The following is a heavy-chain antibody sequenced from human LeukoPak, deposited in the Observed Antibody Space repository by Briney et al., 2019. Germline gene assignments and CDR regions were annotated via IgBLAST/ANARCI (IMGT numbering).Heavy chain of an antibody. Sequence: GGSLRLSSAASGFTFSSYAMSWVRQAPGKGLEWVSAISGSGGSTYYADSVKGRFTISRDNSKNTLYLQMNSLRAEDTAVYYCAKVGYYDSSDTKAEYFQHWGQGTLVTVSS. J-gene: IGHJ1*01. D-gene: IGHD3-22*01. V-gene: IGHV3-23*01. CDR3: AKVGYYDSSDTKAEYFQH. CDR2: ISGSGGST. CDR1: GFTFSSYA.